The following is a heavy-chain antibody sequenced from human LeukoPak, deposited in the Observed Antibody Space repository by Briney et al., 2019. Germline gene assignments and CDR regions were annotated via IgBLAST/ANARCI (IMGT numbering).Heavy chain of an antibody. CDR2: ISAYNGNT. D-gene: IGHD1-26*01. CDR3: ARRGYSGSYYDDYYYYGMDV. J-gene: IGHJ6*02. Sequence: ASVKGSCKASGYTFTSYGISWVRQAPGQGLEWMGWISAYNGNTNYAQKLQGRVTMTTDTSTSTAYMELRSLRSDDTAVYYCARRGYSGSYYDDYYYYGMDVWGQGTTVTVSS. V-gene: IGHV1-18*01. CDR1: GYTFTSYG.